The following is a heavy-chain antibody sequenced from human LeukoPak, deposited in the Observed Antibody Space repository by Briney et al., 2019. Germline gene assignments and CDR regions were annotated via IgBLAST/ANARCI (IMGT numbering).Heavy chain of an antibody. D-gene: IGHD3-10*01. CDR1: GFPFSNAW. Sequence: PGGSLRLSCADSGFPFSNAWMRWVRQAPGKGLEWVGRIKSKTDGGTTDYAAPVKGKFTISRDDSKNTLFLQMNSLKTGDTAVYYCSTDGPPVKWVGESLFDSWGQRTLVTVSS. V-gene: IGHV3-15*01. J-gene: IGHJ4*02. CDR2: IKSKTDGGTT. CDR3: STDGPPVKWVGESLFDS.